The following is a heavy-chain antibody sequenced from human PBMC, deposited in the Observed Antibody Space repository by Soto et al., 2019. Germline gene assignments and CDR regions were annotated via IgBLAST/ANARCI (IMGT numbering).Heavy chain of an antibody. J-gene: IGHJ5*02. CDR3: AKDPEIDIVLMVYAVNWFDP. D-gene: IGHD2-8*01. CDR1: GFTFSSYA. CDR2: ISGSGGDT. Sequence: GGSLRLSCAASGFTFSSYAMSWVRQAPGKGLEWVSVISGSGGDTYYADSVKGRFTISRDNSKNTLSLQMNSLRAEDTAVYYCAKDPEIDIVLMVYAVNWFDPWGQGTLVTVSS. V-gene: IGHV3-23*01.